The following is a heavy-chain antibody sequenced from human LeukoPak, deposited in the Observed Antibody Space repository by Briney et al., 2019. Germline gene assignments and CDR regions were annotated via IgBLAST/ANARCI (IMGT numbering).Heavy chain of an antibody. J-gene: IGHJ4*02. CDR2: INPSGGST. CDR3: ARVREKDYDILTGYYNVPYGY. Sequence: ASVTVSCKASGGTFSSYAISWVRQAPGQGLEWMGRINPSGGSTSYAQKFQGRVTMTRDTSTSTVYMELSSLRSDDTAVYYCARVREKDYDILTGYYNVPYGYWGQGTLVTVSS. V-gene: IGHV1-46*01. D-gene: IGHD3-9*01. CDR1: GGTFSSYA.